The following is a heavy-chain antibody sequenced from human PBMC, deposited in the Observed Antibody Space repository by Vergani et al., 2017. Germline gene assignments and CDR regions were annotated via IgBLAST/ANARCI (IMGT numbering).Heavy chain of an antibody. CDR1: GFTFDDYA. V-gene: IGHV3-9*01. Sequence: EVQLVESGGGLVQPGRSLRLSCAASGFTFDDYAMHWVRQAPGKGLEWVSGMSWNSGSIGDAASVKGRFTISRDNAKNSLYLKMDSLRAEDTALYYCAKDDVWGGYGGPSAFDIWGQGTMVTVSS. D-gene: IGHD3-3*01. J-gene: IGHJ3*02. CDR2: MSWNSGSI. CDR3: AKDDVWGGYGGPSAFDI.